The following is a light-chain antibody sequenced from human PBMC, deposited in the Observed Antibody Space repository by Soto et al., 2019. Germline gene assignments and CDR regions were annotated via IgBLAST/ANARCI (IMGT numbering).Light chain of an antibody. CDR3: NSYGGTNNYVV. CDR2: DVN. CDR1: SSDVGGYNY. Sequence: QSALPQPPSASGSPGQSVTISCTGTSSDVGGYNYVSWYRQHPGKAPQLIIYDVNKRPSGVPDRFSGSKSGNTASLTVSGLQAVDEADYFCNSYGGTNNYVVFGGGTKLTVL. J-gene: IGLJ2*01. V-gene: IGLV2-8*01.